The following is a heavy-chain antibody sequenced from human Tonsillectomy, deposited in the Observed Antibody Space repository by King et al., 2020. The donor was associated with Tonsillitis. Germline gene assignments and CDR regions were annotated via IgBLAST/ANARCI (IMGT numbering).Heavy chain of an antibody. CDR1: GGPVSSGTYY. Sequence: VQLQESGPGLVKPSETLSLTCTVSGGPVSSGTYYWSWIRQPPGKGLEWIGDIKYSGSTNYTPSLKSRVTILVDTSKNQFSLKLTSVTAADTAVFYCARARPAGYYYYYGMDVWGQGTTVTVSS. CDR2: IKYSGST. D-gene: IGHD1-14*01. CDR3: ARARPAGYYYYYGMDV. J-gene: IGHJ6*02. V-gene: IGHV4-61*01.